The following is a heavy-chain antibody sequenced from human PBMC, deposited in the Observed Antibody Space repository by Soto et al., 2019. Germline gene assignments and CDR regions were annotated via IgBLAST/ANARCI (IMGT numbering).Heavy chain of an antibody. CDR3: AKDRGVVYSSGYY. V-gene: IGHV3-23*01. D-gene: IGHD3-22*01. CDR2: ISGIGGST. J-gene: IGHJ4*02. CDR1: VFTFRSYA. Sequence: WGSLILSFSSSVFTFRSYAMSWVRQAPGKGLEWFSAISGIGGSTYYADSVKGRFTITRDNSKNTLYLQMNIMRAEETAVYYCAKDRGVVYSSGYYGGKVTLVTVS.